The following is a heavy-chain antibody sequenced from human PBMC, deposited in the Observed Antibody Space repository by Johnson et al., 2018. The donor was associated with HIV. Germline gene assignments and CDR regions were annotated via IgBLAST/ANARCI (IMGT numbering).Heavy chain of an antibody. V-gene: IGHV3-66*01. J-gene: IGHJ3*02. Sequence: VQLVESGGGLVKPGGSLRLSCAASGFTFSNAWMSWVRQAPGKGLEWVSVIYDGGSTYYADSVKGRFTISRDNAKKSLYLQMNSLRAEDTALYYCARDSTPWGGDYVGYAFDIWGRGTMVTVSS. CDR1: GFTFSNAW. D-gene: IGHD4-17*01. CDR3: ARDSTPWGGDYVGYAFDI. CDR2: IYDGGST.